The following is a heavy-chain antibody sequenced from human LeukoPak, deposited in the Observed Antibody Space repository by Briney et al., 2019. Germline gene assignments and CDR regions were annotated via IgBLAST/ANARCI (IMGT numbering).Heavy chain of an antibody. Sequence: SETLSLTCGVSGDSISSRCSYYWGWIRQPPGKGLEWIGTIFYSGNTYSNPSLKSRLAISVDTSKNQFSLKLNSVTAADTAVYYCARTIAMVRGYAFDICGQGTMVTVSS. CDR1: GDSISSRCSYY. J-gene: IGHJ3*02. D-gene: IGHD3-10*01. CDR2: IFYSGNT. V-gene: IGHV4-39*01. CDR3: ARTIAMVRGYAFDI.